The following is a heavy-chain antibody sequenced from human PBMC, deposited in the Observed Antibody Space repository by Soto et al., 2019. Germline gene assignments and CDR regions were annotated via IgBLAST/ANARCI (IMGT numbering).Heavy chain of an antibody. CDR2: IKQDGSEI. CDR1: GFLFSVYW. D-gene: IGHD2-15*01. Sequence: GGSLRHSYAASGFLFSVYWMSWVRQTPGKGLEWVASIKQDGSEIHYVDSVKGRFTISRDNVKNSLYLQMNSLRAEDTAVYYCAYCNGGSCFEYFQHWGRGTLVTGFS. J-gene: IGHJ1*01. V-gene: IGHV3-7*01. CDR3: AYCNGGSCFEYFQH.